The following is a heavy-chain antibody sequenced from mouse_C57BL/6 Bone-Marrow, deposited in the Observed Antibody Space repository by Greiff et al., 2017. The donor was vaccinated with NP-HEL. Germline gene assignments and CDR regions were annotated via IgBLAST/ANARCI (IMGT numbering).Heavy chain of an antibody. Sequence: EVKLVESGGGLVKPGGSLKLPCAASGFTFSSYAMSWVRQTPEKRLEWVATISDGGSYTYYPDNVKGRFTISRDNAKNNLYLQMSHLKSEDTAMYYCARYGNPAWFAYWGQGTLVTVSA. CDR3: ARYGNPAWFAY. CDR2: ISDGGSYT. J-gene: IGHJ3*01. D-gene: IGHD2-1*01. V-gene: IGHV5-4*03. CDR1: GFTFSSYA.